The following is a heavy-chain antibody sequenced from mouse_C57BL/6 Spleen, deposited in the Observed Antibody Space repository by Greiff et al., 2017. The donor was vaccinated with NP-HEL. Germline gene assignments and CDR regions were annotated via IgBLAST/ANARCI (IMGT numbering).Heavy chain of an antibody. CDR1: GFTFSDYY. CDR2: ISNGGGST. CDR3: ARQTTTVVADWYFDV. D-gene: IGHD1-1*01. V-gene: IGHV5-12*01. Sequence: EVQVVESGGGLVQPGGSLKLSCAASGFTFSDYYMYWVRQTPEKRLEWVAYISNGGGSTYYPDTVKGRFTISRDNAKNTLYLQMSRLKSEDTAMYYCARQTTTVVADWYFDVWGTGTTVTVSS. J-gene: IGHJ1*03.